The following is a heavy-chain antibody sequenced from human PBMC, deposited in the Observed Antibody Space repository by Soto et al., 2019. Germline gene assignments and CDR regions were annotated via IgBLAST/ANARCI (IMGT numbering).Heavy chain of an antibody. CDR2: INPSGGST. CDR3: ASGGESGGGAFDI. V-gene: IGHV1-46*03. Sequence: GASVKVSCKASGYTFTSYYMHWVRQAPGQGLEWMGIINPSGGSTSYAQKFQGGVTMTRDTSTSTVYMELSSLRSEDTAVYYCASGGESGGGAFDIWGQGTMVTVSS. J-gene: IGHJ3*02. D-gene: IGHD3-10*01. CDR1: GYTFTSYY.